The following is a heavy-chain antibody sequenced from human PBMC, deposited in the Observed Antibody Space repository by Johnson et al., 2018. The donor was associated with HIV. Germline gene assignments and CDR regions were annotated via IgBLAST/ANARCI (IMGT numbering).Heavy chain of an antibody. J-gene: IGHJ3*02. V-gene: IGHV3-33*06. D-gene: IGHD6-6*01. CDR2: IWYDGSNK. CDR3: AKDRGAARAFDAFDI. Sequence: QVQLVESGGGLVKPGGSLRLSCAASGFTFSSYGMHWVRQAPGKGLEWVAVIWYDGSNKYYADSVKGRFTISRDNSKNTLYLQMNSLRAEDTAVYYCAKDRGAARAFDAFDIWGQGTMVTVSS. CDR1: GFTFSSYG.